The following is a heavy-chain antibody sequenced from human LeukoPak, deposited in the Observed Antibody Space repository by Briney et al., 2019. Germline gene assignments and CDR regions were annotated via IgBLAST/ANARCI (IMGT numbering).Heavy chain of an antibody. D-gene: IGHD6-13*01. CDR2: INHSGST. V-gene: IGHV4-34*01. CDR1: GGSFSGYY. J-gene: IGHJ6*02. Sequence: SETLSLTCAVYGGSFSGYYWSWIRQPPGKGLEWIGEINHSGSTNYNPSLKSRVTISVDTSKNQFSLKLSSVTAADTAVYYCVEYSSSWPTDYYYYGMDVWGQGTTVTVSS. CDR3: VEYSSSWPTDYYYYGMDV.